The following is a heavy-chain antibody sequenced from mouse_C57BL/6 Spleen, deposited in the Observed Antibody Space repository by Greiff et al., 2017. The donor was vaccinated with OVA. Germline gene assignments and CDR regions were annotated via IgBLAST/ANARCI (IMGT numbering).Heavy chain of an antibody. D-gene: IGHD2-4*01. V-gene: IGHV1-82*01. Sequence: VQRVESGPELVKPGASVKISCKASGYAFSSSWMNWVKQRPGKGLEWIGRIYPGDGDTNYNGKFKGKATLTADKSSSTAYMQLSSLTSEDSAVYFCARGDYDSFDYWGQGTTLTVSS. CDR2: IYPGDGDT. CDR3: ARGDYDSFDY. J-gene: IGHJ2*01. CDR1: GYAFSSSW.